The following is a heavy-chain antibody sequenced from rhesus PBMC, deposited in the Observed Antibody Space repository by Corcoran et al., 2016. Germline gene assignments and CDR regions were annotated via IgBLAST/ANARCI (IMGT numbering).Heavy chain of an antibody. V-gene: IGHV3S5*01. CDR2: ISNGGAST. CDR1: GFTFSSYG. J-gene: IGHJ4*01. D-gene: IGHD4-23*01. Sequence: EVQLVESGGGLVQPGGSLRLSCAASGFTFSSYGMSWVRQAPGKGLEWVSYISNGGASTYYADCVNGRFTISKENSKNTLSLQMNSLRAEDTAVYYCAKDSRWTVTTRLDYWGQGVLVTVSS. CDR3: AKDSRWTVTTRLDY.